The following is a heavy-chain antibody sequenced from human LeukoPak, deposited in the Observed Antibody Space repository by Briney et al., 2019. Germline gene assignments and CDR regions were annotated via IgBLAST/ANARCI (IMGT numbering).Heavy chain of an antibody. CDR3: ARGPYYYGSGSYNYFDY. CDR1: GGSISSSSYY. J-gene: IGHJ4*02. Sequence: SETLSLTCTVSGGSISSSSYYWGWIRQPPGKGLEWIGIIYYSGSTYSNPSLKSRVTISVDTSKNQFSLKLSSVTAADTAVYYCARGPYYYGSGSYNYFDYWGQGTLVTVSS. V-gene: IGHV4-39*01. D-gene: IGHD3-10*01. CDR2: IYYSGST.